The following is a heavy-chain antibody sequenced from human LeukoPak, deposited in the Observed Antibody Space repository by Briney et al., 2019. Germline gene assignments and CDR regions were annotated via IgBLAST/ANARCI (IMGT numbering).Heavy chain of an antibody. J-gene: IGHJ4*02. CDR3: ARVRGYYDSSGYRFDY. Sequence: PSETLSLTCAVYGGSFSGYYWSWIRQPPGKGLEWIGEINHSGSTNYNPSLKSRVTISVDTFKNQFSLKLSSVTAADTAVYYCARVRGYYDSSGYRFDYWGQGTLVTVSS. D-gene: IGHD3-22*01. CDR2: INHSGST. V-gene: IGHV4-34*01. CDR1: GGSFSGYY.